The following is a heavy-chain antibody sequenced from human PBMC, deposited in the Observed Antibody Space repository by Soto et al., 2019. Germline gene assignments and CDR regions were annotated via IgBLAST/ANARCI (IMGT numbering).Heavy chain of an antibody. CDR1: GFTFSSYA. J-gene: IGHJ4*02. CDR2: ISYDGSNK. V-gene: IGHV3-30*04. CDR3: AREPFGYDSSGYLDY. Sequence: GGSLRLSCAASGFTFSSYAMHWVRQAPGKGLEWVAVISYDGSNKYYADSVKGRFTISRDNSKNTLYLQMNSLRAEDTAVYYCAREPFGYDSSGYLDYWGQGTLVTVSS. D-gene: IGHD3-22*01.